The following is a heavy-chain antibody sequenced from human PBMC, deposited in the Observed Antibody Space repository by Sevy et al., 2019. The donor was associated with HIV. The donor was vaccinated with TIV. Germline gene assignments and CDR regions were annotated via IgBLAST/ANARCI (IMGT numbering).Heavy chain of an antibody. V-gene: IGHV3-7*01. D-gene: IGHD3-3*02. CDR3: ARESLGINIFGVVTD. CDR2: LKQDGSDK. J-gene: IGHJ4*02. CDR1: GFTFSFYW. Sequence: GGSLRLSCAASGFTFSFYWMSWVRQAPGKGLEWVASLKQDGSDKYYVDSVKGRFTVSRDNAKNSVYLQMNSLRAEDTAVYYCARESLGINIFGVVTDWGQGTLVTVSS.